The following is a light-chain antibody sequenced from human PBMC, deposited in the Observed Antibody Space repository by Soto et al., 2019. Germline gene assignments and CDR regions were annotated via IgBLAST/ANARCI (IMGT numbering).Light chain of an antibody. CDR1: QSITYW. J-gene: IGKJ4*01. CDR3: QHYSSYPIA. V-gene: IGKV1-5*03. Sequence: DIQMTQSPSTLSASVGDRVTITCRASQSITYWLAWYQQRPGKAPNLLIYKASSLESGVPSRFSGSGSGTEFTLTISSLQPDDFATYYTQHYSSYPIAFGGGTKVEIK. CDR2: KAS.